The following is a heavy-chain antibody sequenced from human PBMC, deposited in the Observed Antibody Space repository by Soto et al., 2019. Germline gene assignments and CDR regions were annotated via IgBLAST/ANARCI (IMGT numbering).Heavy chain of an antibody. CDR3: ATGFSTGLYVDS. CDR2: ILSSGGT. D-gene: IGHD6-19*01. CDR1: GDSVTSDSYY. V-gene: IGHV4-61*01. J-gene: IGHJ5*01. Sequence: SETLSLTCSVSGDSVTSDSYYWTWIRQPPGKTLEWVGFILSSGGTSTNPSLRSRLSMSVDTSKNQFSMRLTSVTAADTGVYFCATGFSTGLYVDSWGRGAQVTVSS.